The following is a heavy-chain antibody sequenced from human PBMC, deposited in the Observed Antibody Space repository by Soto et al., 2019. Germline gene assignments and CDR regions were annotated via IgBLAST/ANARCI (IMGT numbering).Heavy chain of an antibody. CDR3: ARAPAP. J-gene: IGHJ5*02. CDR1: GGSISSGGYY. V-gene: IGHV4-31*03. CDR2: IYNSGST. Sequence: QVQLQESGPGLVKPSQTLSLTCTVSGGSISSGGYYWSWIRQHPGKGLEWIGYIYNSGSTYYNPSLNSRVTTAAATSKNQFPLKLSSVTAADTAGYYCARAPAPWGQGTLVTVSS.